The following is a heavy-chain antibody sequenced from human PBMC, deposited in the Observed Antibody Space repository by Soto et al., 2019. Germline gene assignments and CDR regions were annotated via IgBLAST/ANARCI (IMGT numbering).Heavy chain of an antibody. CDR2: INHSGST. CDR3: ARGRVGARALLDY. D-gene: IGHD1-26*01. CDR1: GGSFSGYY. Sequence: QVQLQQWGAGLLKPSETLSLTCAVYGGSFSGYYWSWVRQPPGKGLEWIGEINHSGSTNYNPSLKSRVTISVDTSKNQFSLKLSSVTAADTAVYYCARGRVGARALLDYWGQGTLVTVSS. J-gene: IGHJ4*02. V-gene: IGHV4-34*01.